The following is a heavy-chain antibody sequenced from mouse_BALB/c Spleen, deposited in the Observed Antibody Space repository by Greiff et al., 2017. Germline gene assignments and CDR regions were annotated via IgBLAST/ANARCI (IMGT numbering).Heavy chain of an antibody. J-gene: IGHJ4*01. V-gene: IGHV1-12*01. CDR1: GYTFTSYN. CDR2: IYPGNGDT. Sequence: QVQLQQSGAELVKPGASVKMSCKASGYTFTSYNMHWVKQTPGQGLEWIGAIYPGNGDTSYNQKFKGKATLTADKSSSTAYMQLSSLTSEDSAVYYCAWDYYAMDYWGQGTSVTVSS. CDR3: AWDYYAMDY.